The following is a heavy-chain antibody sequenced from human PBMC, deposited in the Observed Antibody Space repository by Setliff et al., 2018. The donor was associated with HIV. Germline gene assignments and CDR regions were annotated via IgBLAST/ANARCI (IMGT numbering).Heavy chain of an antibody. Sequence: GASVKVSCKASGDTLSIHPISWVRQAPGRGLDWMGGIIPAFGRANYAQNFQGRVTITTDESTSTAYMELSSLRSEETAVYYCARDGQLNYWGQGTLVTVSS. J-gene: IGHJ4*02. CDR1: GDTLSIHP. CDR2: IIPAFGRA. D-gene: IGHD5-18*01. CDR3: ARDGQLNY. V-gene: IGHV1-69*05.